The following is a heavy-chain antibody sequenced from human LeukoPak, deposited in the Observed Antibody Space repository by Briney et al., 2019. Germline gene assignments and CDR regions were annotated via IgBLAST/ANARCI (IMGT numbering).Heavy chain of an antibody. D-gene: IGHD3-22*01. V-gene: IGHV4-59*12. J-gene: IGHJ3*01. CDR3: ARRPGDSSWFDG. CDR1: GGSISSYY. Sequence: PSETLCLSCTVSGGSISSYYWSWIRQPPGKGLEWIGYSYYTGTTNYNPSLKSRVTISVDTSKNQLSLKLSSVTAADTAVYHCARRPGDSSWFDGGGQGTMVTVSS. CDR2: SYYTGTT.